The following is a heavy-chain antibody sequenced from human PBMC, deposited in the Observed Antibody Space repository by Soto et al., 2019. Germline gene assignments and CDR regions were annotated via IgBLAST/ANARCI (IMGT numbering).Heavy chain of an antibody. CDR3: ARRAETNGWNGFGADKYYFDF. CDR1: GYTFTSYD. V-gene: IGHV1-8*01. J-gene: IGHJ4*02. CDR2: MNPNTGNS. D-gene: IGHD1-1*01. Sequence: QVQLVQSGAEVRKPGASVKVSCEASGYTFTSYDIYWVRQATGQGLEWMGWMNPNTGNSGYAQKYQGRVTMTRDTSISPAHMELSSLRSEDTAVYYCARRAETNGWNGFGADKYYFDFWGQGTLVTVSS.